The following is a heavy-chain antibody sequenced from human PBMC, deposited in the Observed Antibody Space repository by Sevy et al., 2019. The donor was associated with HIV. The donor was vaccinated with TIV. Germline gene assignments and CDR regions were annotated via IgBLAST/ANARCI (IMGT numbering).Heavy chain of an antibody. J-gene: IGHJ4*02. CDR3: VRGTTFYDFWTGGDY. CDR1: GYTFTNYA. D-gene: IGHD3-3*01. Sequence: ASVKVSCKASGYTFTNYAISWVRQAPGQGLEWMGWIIGFNGDTKNAEKFQGRFTMTTDTSTKTAYMDLRSLRSDDTAVYYCVRGTTFYDFWTGGDYWGQGTLVTVSS. CDR2: IIGFNGDT. V-gene: IGHV1-18*01.